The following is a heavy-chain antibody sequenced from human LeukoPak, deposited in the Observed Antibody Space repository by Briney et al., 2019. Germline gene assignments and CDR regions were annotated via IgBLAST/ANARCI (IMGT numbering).Heavy chain of an antibody. CDR3: AREMAAAGTRWFDP. CDR2: ISSSSSYI. Sequence: GESLRLSCAASGFTFSSYSMNWVRQAPGKGLEWVSSISSSSSYIYYADSVKGRFTISRDNAKNSLYLQMNSLRAEDTAVYYCAREMAAAGTRWFDPWGQGTLVTVSS. D-gene: IGHD6-13*01. CDR1: GFTFSSYS. V-gene: IGHV3-21*01. J-gene: IGHJ5*02.